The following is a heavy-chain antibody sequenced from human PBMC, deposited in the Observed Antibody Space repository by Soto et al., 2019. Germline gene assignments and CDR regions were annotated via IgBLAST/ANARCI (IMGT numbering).Heavy chain of an antibody. J-gene: IGHJ6*02. CDR2: IHYSGST. Sequence: QVQLQESGPGLVKPSETLSLTCTVSGGSISSYYWSWIRQPPGKGLEWIGYIHYSGSTNYNPSLKSRVTISVDTSKNPFSLKLSSVTAADTAVYYCARGDPLLWFGEKVYYGMDVWGQGTTVTVSS. V-gene: IGHV4-59*01. D-gene: IGHD3-10*01. CDR1: GGSISSYY. CDR3: ARGDPLLWFGEKVYYGMDV.